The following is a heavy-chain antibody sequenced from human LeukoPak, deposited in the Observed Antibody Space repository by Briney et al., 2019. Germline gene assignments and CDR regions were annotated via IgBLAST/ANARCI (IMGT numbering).Heavy chain of an antibody. CDR3: ARHNGETDC. Sequence: GEALKISSKGSRYSFTSSWIGWGRPMPLKGLEWMGIIYPGDSDTRYSPSFQGQVTISADKSISTAYLQWSSLKASDTAMYYCARHNGETDCWGQGTLVTVSS. CDR2: IYPGDSDT. CDR1: RYSFTSSW. V-gene: IGHV5-51*01. J-gene: IGHJ4*02. D-gene: IGHD4-17*01.